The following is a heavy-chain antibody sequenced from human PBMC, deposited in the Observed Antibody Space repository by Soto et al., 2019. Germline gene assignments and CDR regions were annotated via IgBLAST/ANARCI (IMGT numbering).Heavy chain of an antibody. CDR2: ISATGTTT. J-gene: IGHJ4*02. Sequence: GPLRLSCAASEFSFSSYALNWVRQAPGKGLEWVSAISATGTTTYYADSVKGRFTISRDNSKRTLFLQMDSLSPEDTAVYYCATYSSPFDYWGQGTLVTVSS. CDR3: ATYSSPFDY. V-gene: IGHV3-23*01. D-gene: IGHD6-13*01. CDR1: EFSFSSYA.